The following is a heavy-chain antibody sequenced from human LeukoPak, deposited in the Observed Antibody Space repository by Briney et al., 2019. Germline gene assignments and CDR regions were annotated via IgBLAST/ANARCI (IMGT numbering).Heavy chain of an antibody. Sequence: GGSLRLSCAASGFIFSSYAMSWVRQVPGKGLEWVSGISGSGGSTHYADSVKGRFTISRDNSKNTVYLQMNSLSAEDTAMYYCTFSSYGDHVGVDAFDIWGQGTMVTVSS. CDR3: TFSSYGDHVGVDAFDI. D-gene: IGHD4-17*01. CDR2: ISGSGGST. V-gene: IGHV3-23*01. CDR1: GFIFSSYA. J-gene: IGHJ3*02.